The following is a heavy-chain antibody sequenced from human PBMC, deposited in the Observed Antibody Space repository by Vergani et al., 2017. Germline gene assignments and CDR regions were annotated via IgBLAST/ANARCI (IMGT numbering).Heavy chain of an antibody. J-gene: IGHJ3*02. V-gene: IGHV3-30-3*01. CDR2: ISYDGSNK. CDR1: GFTFSSYA. CDR3: SSDYEDAFDI. D-gene: IGHD4-17*01. Sequence: VQLVESGGGLVKPGGSLRLSCAASGFTFSSYAMHWVRQAPGKGLEWVAVISYDGSNKYYADSVKGRFTISRDNSKNTLYLQMNSLRAEDTAVYYCSSDYEDAFDIWGQGTMVTVSS.